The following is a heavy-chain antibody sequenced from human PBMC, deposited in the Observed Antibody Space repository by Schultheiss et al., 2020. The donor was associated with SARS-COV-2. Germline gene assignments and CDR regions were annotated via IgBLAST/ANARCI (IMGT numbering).Heavy chain of an antibody. CDR3: AKDSVGSGCPDY. J-gene: IGHJ4*02. CDR1: GFTFSSYG. D-gene: IGHD6-19*01. Sequence: GESLKISCAASGFTFSSYGMHWVRQAPGKGLEWVAVISYDGSNKYYADSVKGRFTISRDNSKNTLYLQMNSLRAEDTAVYYCAKDSVGSGCPDYWGQGTLVTVSS. CDR2: ISYDGSNK. V-gene: IGHV3-30*18.